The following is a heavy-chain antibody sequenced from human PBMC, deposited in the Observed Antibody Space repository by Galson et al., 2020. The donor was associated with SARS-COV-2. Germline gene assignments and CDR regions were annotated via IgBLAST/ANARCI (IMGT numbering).Heavy chain of an antibody. CDR2: ISASGTGT. D-gene: IGHD3-16*01. V-gene: IGHV3-23*01. CDR3: AKDLGGWLPHFDY. CDR1: GFTFSSYA. J-gene: IGHJ4*02. Sequence: GESLKISCAASGFTFSSYAMSWVRQGPRKGLQWVSTISASGTGTDYADSVKGRFSISRDTSKNTLYLQMNSLRAEDTAVYYCAKDLGGWLPHFDYWGQGTLVTVSS.